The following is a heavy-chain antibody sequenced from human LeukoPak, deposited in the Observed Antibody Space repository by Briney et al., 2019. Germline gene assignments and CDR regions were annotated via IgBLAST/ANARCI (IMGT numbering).Heavy chain of an antibody. J-gene: IGHJ4*02. Sequence: PGGSLRLSCAASGFTFSDYYMNWVRKAPGKGLEWVSSISSSSSHIYYADSVKGRFTISRDNAKNSLYLQMNSLRAEDTAVYYCARDNLSVGENSSSPIGLYYFDYWDQGTLVTVSS. CDR2: ISSSSSHI. D-gene: IGHD6-6*01. CDR3: ARDNLSVGENSSSPIGLYYFDY. CDR1: GFTFSDYY. V-gene: IGHV3-21*01.